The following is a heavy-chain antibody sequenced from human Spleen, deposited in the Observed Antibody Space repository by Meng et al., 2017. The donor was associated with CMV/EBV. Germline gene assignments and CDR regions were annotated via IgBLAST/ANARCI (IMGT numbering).Heavy chain of an antibody. Sequence: GGSLRLSCAASGFTFSSYAMSWVRQAPGKGLEWVSVIYSGGSSIYYADSVKGRFTISRDNSKNTLYLQMNSLRAEDTAVYYCAKDEVVPAAIRGFYYYGMDVWGQGTTVTVSS. J-gene: IGHJ6*02. D-gene: IGHD2-2*02. CDR1: GFTFSSYA. CDR3: AKDEVVPAAIRGFYYYGMDV. V-gene: IGHV3-23*03. CDR2: IYSGGSSI.